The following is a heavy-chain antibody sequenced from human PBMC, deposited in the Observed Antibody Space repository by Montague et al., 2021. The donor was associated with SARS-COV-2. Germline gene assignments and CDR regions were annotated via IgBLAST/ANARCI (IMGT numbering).Heavy chain of an antibody. CDR3: ARRMYGSDAFDY. Sequence: SETLSLTCTVTGGSISEFYWSWIRQSPEKGLEWIGYIYYSGSTNYNPSLKSRVTISPDTSMNQFSLKLRSVTAADTAVYYCARRMYGSDAFDYWGQGTMVTVSS. CDR2: IYYSGST. J-gene: IGHJ3*01. D-gene: IGHD2-8*01. V-gene: IGHV4-59*08. CDR1: GGSISEFY.